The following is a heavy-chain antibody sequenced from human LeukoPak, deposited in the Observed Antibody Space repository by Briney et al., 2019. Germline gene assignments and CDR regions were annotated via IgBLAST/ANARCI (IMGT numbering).Heavy chain of an antibody. Sequence: ASVKVSCKASGYTFTSYGISWVRQAPGQGLEWVGWISAYNGNTNYAQKLQGRVTMTTDTSTSTAYMELRSLRSDDTAVYYCARTPYYYDSSGYFDYWGQGTLVTVSS. D-gene: IGHD3-22*01. CDR3: ARTPYYYDSSGYFDY. CDR1: GYTFTSYG. J-gene: IGHJ4*02. CDR2: ISAYNGNT. V-gene: IGHV1-18*01.